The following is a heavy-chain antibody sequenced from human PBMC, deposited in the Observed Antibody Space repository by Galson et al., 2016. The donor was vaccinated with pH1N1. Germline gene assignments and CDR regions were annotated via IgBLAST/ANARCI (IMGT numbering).Heavy chain of an antibody. CDR2: ISASGDYT. V-gene: IGHV3-11*03. J-gene: IGHJ4*02. CDR3: AGSTRRYHFDS. Sequence: SLRLSCAASEFTFSDYFMGWVRQAPGKGLEYISYISASGDYTNYAYSVKGRFTVSRDNDKKSMYLQINSLRVEDTAIYYCAGSTRRYHFDSWGQGILVAVSS. CDR1: EFTFSDYF. D-gene: IGHD6-13*01.